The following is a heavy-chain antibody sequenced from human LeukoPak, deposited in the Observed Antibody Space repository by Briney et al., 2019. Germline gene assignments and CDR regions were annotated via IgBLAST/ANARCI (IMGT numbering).Heavy chain of an antibody. Sequence: GESLKISWKGSGYSFTSYWLGWVRQLPGKGLELMGIIYPGDSDTRYSPYFQGQVTISADKSISTAYLQWSSLKASDTAMYYCARQVTMIVNHDAFDIWGQGTMVTVSS. CDR2: IYPGDSDT. CDR3: ARQVTMIVNHDAFDI. CDR1: GYSFTSYW. D-gene: IGHD3-22*01. J-gene: IGHJ3*02. V-gene: IGHV5-51*01.